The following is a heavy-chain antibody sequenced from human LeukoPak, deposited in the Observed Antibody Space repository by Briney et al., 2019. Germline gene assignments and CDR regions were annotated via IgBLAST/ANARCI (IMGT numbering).Heavy chain of an antibody. D-gene: IGHD3-9*01. CDR2: IIPDFGTA. CDR3: ARDVRVLTGYREPSDGFDI. J-gene: IGHJ3*02. Sequence: SVRVSCKASGGTFSNYAISWVRQAPGQGLEWMGGIIPDFGTAHYAQKFQGRVTITADKYTTTAYMELSSLRSEDTAVYYCARDVRVLTGYREPSDGFDIWGQGTMVTVSS. CDR1: GGTFSNYA. V-gene: IGHV1-69*06.